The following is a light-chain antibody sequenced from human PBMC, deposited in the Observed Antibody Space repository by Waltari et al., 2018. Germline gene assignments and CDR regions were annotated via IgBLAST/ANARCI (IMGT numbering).Light chain of an antibody. CDR3: QQYYSSPPLT. Sequence: IVLTQSPGTLSLSPWERATLSCRASQSVTSNYLAWYQQKPGQDPRLLIYGASSRATGIPDRFSGSGSGTYFTLTITRLEPEDFAVYYCQQYYSSPPLTFGGGTKVEIK. CDR2: GAS. V-gene: IGKV3-20*01. J-gene: IGKJ4*01. CDR1: QSVTSNY.